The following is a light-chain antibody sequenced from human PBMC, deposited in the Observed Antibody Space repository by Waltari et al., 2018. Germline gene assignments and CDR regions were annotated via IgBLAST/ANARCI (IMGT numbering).Light chain of an antibody. J-gene: IGKJ1*01. CDR3: QHYVRLPAT. V-gene: IGKV3-20*01. CDR1: QSFGTS. Sequence: SCKASQSFGTSLAWYQQKPGQAASLLIYGASMRAAGIQDRFSGSGSGTDFSLTISRLEPEDCAVYYCQHYVRLPATFGQGTRVEIK. CDR2: GAS.